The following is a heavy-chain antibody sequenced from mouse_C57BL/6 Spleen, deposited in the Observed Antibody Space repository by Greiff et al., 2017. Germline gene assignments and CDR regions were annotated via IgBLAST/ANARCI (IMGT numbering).Heavy chain of an antibody. J-gene: IGHJ2*01. CDR1: GFTFSDYG. CDR3: ARDYYDYDGFDY. D-gene: IGHD2-4*01. CDR2: ISSGSSTI. V-gene: IGHV5-17*01. Sequence: VQLKESGGGLVKPGGSLKLSCAASGFTFSDYGMHWVRQAPEKGLEWVAYISSGSSTIYYADTVKGRFTISRDNAKNTLFLQMTSLRSEDTAMYYCARDYYDYDGFDYWGQGTTLTVSS.